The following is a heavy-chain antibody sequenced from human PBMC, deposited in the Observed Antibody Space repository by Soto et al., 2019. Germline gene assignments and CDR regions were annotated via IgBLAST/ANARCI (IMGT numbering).Heavy chain of an antibody. V-gene: IGHV1-18*01. Sequence: ASVKVSCKASGYTFTSYGIRWVRQAPGQGLEWMGWISAYNGNTNYAQKLQGRVTMTTDTSTSTAYMELRSLRSDDTAVYYCAKWRGGSTSSRYFDYWGQGTLVTVSS. CDR3: AKWRGGSTSSRYFDY. CDR1: GYTFTSYG. D-gene: IGHD2-2*01. CDR2: ISAYNGNT. J-gene: IGHJ4*02.